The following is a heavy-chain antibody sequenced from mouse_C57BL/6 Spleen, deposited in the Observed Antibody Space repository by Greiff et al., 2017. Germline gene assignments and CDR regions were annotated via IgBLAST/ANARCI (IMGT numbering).Heavy chain of an antibody. CDR3: ARSGISGYKFAY. Sequence: QVQLQQPGTELVKPGASVKLSCKASGYTFTSYWMHWVKQRPGQGLEWIGNINPSNGGTNYNEKFKNKATLTEDKSSSTAYMQLSSLTSEDSAVYYCARSGISGYKFAYWGQGTLVTVSA. J-gene: IGHJ3*01. V-gene: IGHV1-53*01. CDR1: GYTFTSYW. CDR2: INPSNGGT. D-gene: IGHD3-2*02.